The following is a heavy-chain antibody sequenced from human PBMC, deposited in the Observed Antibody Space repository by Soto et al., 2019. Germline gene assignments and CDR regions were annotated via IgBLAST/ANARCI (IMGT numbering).Heavy chain of an antibody. Sequence: ASVKVSCKASGAAFSSYAISWVRQAPGQGLEWMGGIIPIFGTANYAQKFPGRVTMTRNTSISAAYMELSSLRSEDTAVYDGAKAGASLDYWGQGTLVTVSS. CDR1: GAAFSSYA. D-gene: IGHD3-10*01. V-gene: IGHV1-69*05. CDR2: IIPIFGTA. J-gene: IGHJ4*02. CDR3: AKAGASLDY.